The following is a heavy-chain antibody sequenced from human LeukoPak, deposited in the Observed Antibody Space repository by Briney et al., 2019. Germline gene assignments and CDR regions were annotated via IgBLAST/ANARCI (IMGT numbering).Heavy chain of an antibody. V-gene: IGHV3-11*04. D-gene: IGHD3-10*02. CDR3: AELGITMIGGV. CDR1: GFTFSDYH. Sequence: PGGSLRLSCEASGFTFSDYHMNWIRQAPGKGLEWVSYISRSGGIMYYADSVKGRFTISRDNAKNSLYLQMNSLRAEDTAVYYCAELGITMIGGVWGKGTTVTISS. CDR2: ISRSGGIM. J-gene: IGHJ6*04.